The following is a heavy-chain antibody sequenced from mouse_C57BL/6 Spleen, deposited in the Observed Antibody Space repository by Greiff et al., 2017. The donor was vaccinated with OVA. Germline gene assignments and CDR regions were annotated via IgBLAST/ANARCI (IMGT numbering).Heavy chain of an antibody. D-gene: IGHD1-1*02. J-gene: IGHJ2*01. CDR3: TRSGARYYGFDY. V-gene: IGHV1-15*01. Sequence: QVQLQQPGAELVRPGASVTLSCKASGYTFTDYEMHWVKQTPVHGLEWIGAIDPETGGTAYNQKFKGKAILTADKSSSTAYMELRSLTSEDSAVYYCTRSGARYYGFDYWGQGTTLTVSS. CDR2: IDPETGGT. CDR1: GYTFTDYE.